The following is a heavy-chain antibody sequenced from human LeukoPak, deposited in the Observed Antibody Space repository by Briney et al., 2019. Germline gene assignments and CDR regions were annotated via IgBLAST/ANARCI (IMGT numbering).Heavy chain of an antibody. Sequence: PGGSLRLSCAASGFTFSSYAMSWVRQAPGKGLEWVSAISGSGGSTYYADSVKGRFTISRDNSKNTLSLHMNSLRAEDTSLYYCAKDRAAGAVTTYDSWGQGTLVTVSS. CDR2: ISGSGGST. CDR1: GFTFSSYA. CDR3: AKDRAAGAVTTYDS. D-gene: IGHD4-17*01. J-gene: IGHJ4*02. V-gene: IGHV3-23*01.